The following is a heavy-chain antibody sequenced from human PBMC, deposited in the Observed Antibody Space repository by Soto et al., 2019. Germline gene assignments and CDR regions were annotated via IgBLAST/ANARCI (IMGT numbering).Heavy chain of an antibody. CDR1: GFTFRSYG. J-gene: IGHJ5*02. V-gene: IGHV3-30*18. CDR2: IKSDGSQ. D-gene: IGHD3-3*01. CDR3: AKPRSSLEWPPFDP. Sequence: QVKLVESGGAVVQPGRSLRLSCAASGFTFRSYGMHWVRQAPDKGLEWVAAIKSDGSQYSTDSVKGRFFIFRDNSKTMVYLQMNNLTPDDTGVYYCAKPRSSLEWPPFDPWGQGTLVTVSS.